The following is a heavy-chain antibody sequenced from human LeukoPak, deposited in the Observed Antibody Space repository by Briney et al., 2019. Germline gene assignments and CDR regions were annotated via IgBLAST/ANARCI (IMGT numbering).Heavy chain of an antibody. CDR3: ARLNERYYYGSGSYVY. D-gene: IGHD3-10*01. V-gene: IGHV4-38-2*02. CDR1: GYSISSGNY. Sequence: SETLSLTCTVSGYSISSGNYWDWIRQPPGKGLEWIGSIYHSGSTYYNPSLKSRVTISVDTSKNQFSLKLSSVTAADTAVYYCARLNERYYYGSGSYVYWGQGTLVTVSS. CDR2: IYHSGST. J-gene: IGHJ4*02.